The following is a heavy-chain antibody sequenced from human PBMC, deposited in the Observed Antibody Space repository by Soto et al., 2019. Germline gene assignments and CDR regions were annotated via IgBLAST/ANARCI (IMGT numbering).Heavy chain of an antibody. D-gene: IGHD3-3*01. J-gene: IGHJ4*02. Sequence: SETLSLTCTVSGGSISSYYWSWIRQPPGKGLEWIGYIYYSGSTNYNPSLKSRVTISVDTSKNQFSLKLSSVTAADTAVYYCARVRGSYDFWSGYSFDYWGQGTLVTV. CDR2: IYYSGST. CDR3: ARVRGSYDFWSGYSFDY. V-gene: IGHV4-59*01. CDR1: GGSISSYY.